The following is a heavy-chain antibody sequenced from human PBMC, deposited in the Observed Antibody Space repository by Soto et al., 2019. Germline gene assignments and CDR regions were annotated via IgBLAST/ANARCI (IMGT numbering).Heavy chain of an antibody. Sequence: SQTLSLTCAISGDSVSSNSAAWNWIRQSPSGGLEWLGRTYYRSKWYSDYGVSVRGRISITPDTSKNQFSLQLDSVTPEDTAVYYCARYTTTWCLDYSGQGTLVTVSS. V-gene: IGHV6-1*01. CDR3: ARYTTTWCLDY. CDR1: GDSVSSNSAA. D-gene: IGHD6-13*01. CDR2: TYYRSKWYS. J-gene: IGHJ4*02.